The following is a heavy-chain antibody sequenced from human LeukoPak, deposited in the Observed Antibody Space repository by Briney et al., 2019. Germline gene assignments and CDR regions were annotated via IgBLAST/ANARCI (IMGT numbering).Heavy chain of an antibody. Sequence: GGSLRLSCAASGFPFSVSWMHWFRQVPGKGLMWVSRITTDETTTYADSVRGRFSISRDNAKNTVYMQMNSQRVEDTAVYYCAKDWFATTDYWGQGILVTVSS. CDR3: AKDWFATTDY. CDR1: GFPFSVSW. CDR2: ITTDETT. D-gene: IGHD1/OR15-1a*01. J-gene: IGHJ4*02. V-gene: IGHV3-74*01.